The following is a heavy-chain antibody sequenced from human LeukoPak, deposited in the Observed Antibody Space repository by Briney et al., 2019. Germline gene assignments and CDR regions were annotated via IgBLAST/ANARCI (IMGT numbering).Heavy chain of an antibody. CDR1: GGSFSGYY. D-gene: IGHD3-10*01. CDR3: ARVGYYYGSGSENFDY. V-gene: IGHV4-34*01. Sequence: PSETLSLTCAVYGGSFSGYYWSWIRQPPGKGLEWIGGINHSGSTNYNPSLKSRVTISVDTSKNQFSLKLSSVTAADTAVYYCARVGYYYGSGSENFDYWGQGTLVTVSS. J-gene: IGHJ4*02. CDR2: INHSGST.